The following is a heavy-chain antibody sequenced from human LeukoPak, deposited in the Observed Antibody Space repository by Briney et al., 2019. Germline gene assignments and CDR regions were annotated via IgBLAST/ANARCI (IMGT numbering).Heavy chain of an antibody. CDR3: ARPYSEWLLLSPSDYYFDY. V-gene: IGHV3-30-3*01. J-gene: IGHJ4*02. D-gene: IGHD3-22*01. Sequence: PGGSLSLSCAASGFTFSSYAMHWVRQAPGKGLEWVAVISYDGSNKYYADSVKGRFTISRDNSKNTLYLQMNSLRAEDTAVYYCARPYSEWLLLSPSDYYFDYWGQGTLVTVSS. CDR1: GFTFSSYA. CDR2: ISYDGSNK.